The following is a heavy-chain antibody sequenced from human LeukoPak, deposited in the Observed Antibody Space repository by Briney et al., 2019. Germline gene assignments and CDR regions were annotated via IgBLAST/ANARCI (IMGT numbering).Heavy chain of an antibody. V-gene: IGHV4-31*03. CDR3: ARSEYQLPHYYYYYGMDV. CDR1: GGSISSGGYY. Sequence: SQTLTLTCTVSGGSISSGGYYWSWIRQHPGKGLEWIGYIYYSGSTYYNPSLKSRVTISVDTSKNQFSLKLSSVTAADTAVYYCARSEYQLPHYYYYYGMDVWGQGTTVTVSS. CDR2: IYYSGST. D-gene: IGHD2-2*01. J-gene: IGHJ6*02.